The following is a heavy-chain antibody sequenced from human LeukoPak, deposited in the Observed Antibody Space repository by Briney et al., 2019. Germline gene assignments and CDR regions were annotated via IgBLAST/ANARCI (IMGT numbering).Heavy chain of an antibody. V-gene: IGHV4-39*01. CDR1: GGSISRSSYY. CDR2: IYYSGST. CDR3: ASTKVTADAFDT. D-gene: IGHD4-17*01. Sequence: SETLSHTCTVSGGSISRSSYYWGWIRQPPGEGLEWIGSIYYSGSTYYNPSLKSRVTISVDTSKNQFSLKLSAVTAADTAVYYCASTKVTADAFDTCGQRTMFTVSS. J-gene: IGHJ3*02.